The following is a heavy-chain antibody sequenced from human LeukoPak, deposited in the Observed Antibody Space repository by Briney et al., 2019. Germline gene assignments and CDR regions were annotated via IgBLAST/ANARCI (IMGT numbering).Heavy chain of an antibody. Sequence: SETLSLTCTVSGGSISSSSYYWGWIRQPPGKGLEWIGSIYYSGSTYYNPSLKSRVTISVDTSKNQFSLKLSSVTAADTAVYYCARIRIVGATYYYYYMDVWGKGTTVTVSS. CDR1: GGSISSSSYY. J-gene: IGHJ6*03. CDR3: ARIRIVGATYYYYYMDV. V-gene: IGHV4-39*01. CDR2: IYYSGST. D-gene: IGHD1-26*01.